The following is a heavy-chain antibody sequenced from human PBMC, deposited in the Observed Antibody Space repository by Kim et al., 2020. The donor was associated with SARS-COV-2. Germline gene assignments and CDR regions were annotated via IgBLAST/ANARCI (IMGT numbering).Heavy chain of an antibody. V-gene: IGHV3-48*03. D-gene: IGHD6-19*01. CDR3: AGSSGYSSGWYYYYYGMDV. Sequence: GRFTISRDNAKNSLYLQVNSLRAEDTAVYYCAGSSGYSSGWYYYYYGMDVWGQGTTVTVSS. J-gene: IGHJ6*02.